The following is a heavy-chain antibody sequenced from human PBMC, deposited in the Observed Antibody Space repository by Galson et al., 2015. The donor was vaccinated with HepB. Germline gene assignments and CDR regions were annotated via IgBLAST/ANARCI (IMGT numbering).Heavy chain of an antibody. CDR3: ARDGSQQLGHFDY. V-gene: IGHV3-30-3*01. J-gene: IGHJ4*02. Sequence: SLRLSCAASGFTFSSYAMHWVRQAPGKGLEWVAVISYDGSNKYYADSVKGRFTISRDNSKNTLYLQMNSLRAEDTAVYYCARDGSQQLGHFDYWGQGTLVTVSS. CDR2: ISYDGSNK. CDR1: GFTFSSYA. D-gene: IGHD6-13*01.